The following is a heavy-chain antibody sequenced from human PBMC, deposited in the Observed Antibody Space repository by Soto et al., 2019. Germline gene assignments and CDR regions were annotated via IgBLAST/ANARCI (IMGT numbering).Heavy chain of an antibody. CDR1: GGSFSGYY. CDR3: ARDLYGDYVGYNWFDP. D-gene: IGHD4-17*01. J-gene: IGHJ5*02. Sequence: AETLSLTCAVYGGSFSGYYWILVRQPPGKGLEWIVEINHSGSTNYNPSLKSRVTISVDTSKNQFSLKLSSVTAADTAVYYCARDLYGDYVGYNWFDPWGQGTLVTVSS. V-gene: IGHV4-34*01. CDR2: INHSGST.